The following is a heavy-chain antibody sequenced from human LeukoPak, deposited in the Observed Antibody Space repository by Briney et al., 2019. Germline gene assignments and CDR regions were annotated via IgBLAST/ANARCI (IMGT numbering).Heavy chain of an antibody. V-gene: IGHV3-23*01. CDR3: AHFPTMTTRSWDFDY. J-gene: IGHJ4*02. CDR2: ISDSGVST. CDR1: GFTFSNYA. Sequence: GGSLRLSCAASGFTFSNYAMSWVRQAPGKGLEWVSGISDSGVSTYYADSVKGRFTISRDNSKNTLYLQMNSLRAEDTAVYYCAHFPTMTTRSWDFDYWGQGTLVTVSS. D-gene: IGHD4-17*01.